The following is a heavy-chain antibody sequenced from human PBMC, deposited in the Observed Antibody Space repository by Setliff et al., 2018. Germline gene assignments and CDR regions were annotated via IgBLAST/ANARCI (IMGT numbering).Heavy chain of an antibody. CDR3: ARFACSGGSCYLSSSDY. CDR1: GFTFGSTA. CDR2: ITFDGSNK. V-gene: IGHV3-30-3*01. J-gene: IGHJ4*02. D-gene: IGHD2-15*01. Sequence: GGSLRLSCAASGFTFGSTAMHWVRQAPGKGLEWVALITFDGSNKYYTDSVKGRFTISRDNAKNSLYLQMNSLRAEDTAAYYCARFACSGGSCYLSSSDYWGQGTLVTVSS.